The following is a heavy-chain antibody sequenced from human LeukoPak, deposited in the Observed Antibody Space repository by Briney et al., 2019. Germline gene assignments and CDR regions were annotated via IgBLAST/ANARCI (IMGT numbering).Heavy chain of an antibody. CDR2: IYSGGNT. Sequence: GSLRLSCAASGFTVSSNYMSWVRQAPGRGLEWVSIIYSGGNTYYADSVKGRFTISRDNSKNTLYLQMNSLRAEDTAVYYCTRVGATGWHFDFWGQGTLVTVSS. V-gene: IGHV3-66*01. CDR1: GFTVSSNY. J-gene: IGHJ4*02. CDR3: TRVGATGWHFDF. D-gene: IGHD3-16*01.